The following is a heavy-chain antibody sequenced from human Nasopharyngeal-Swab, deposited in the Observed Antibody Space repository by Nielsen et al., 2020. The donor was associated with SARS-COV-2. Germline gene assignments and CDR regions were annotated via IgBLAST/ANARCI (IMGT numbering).Heavy chain of an antibody. D-gene: IGHD6-19*01. Sequence: GESLKISCAASGFTFSSYGMHWVRQAPGKGLEWVAVIWYDGSNKYYADSVKGRFTISRDNAKKSLYLQMNSLRAEDTAVYYCARASRGWSWGQGTLVTVSS. CDR1: GFTFSSYG. CDR3: ARASRGWS. V-gene: IGHV3-33*01. CDR2: IWYDGSNK. J-gene: IGHJ5*01.